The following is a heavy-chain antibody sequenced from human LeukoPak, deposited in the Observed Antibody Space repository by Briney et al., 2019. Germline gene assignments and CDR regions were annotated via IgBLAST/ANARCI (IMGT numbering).Heavy chain of an antibody. CDR1: GGSISSSSYY. D-gene: IGHD3-22*01. CDR2: IYYSGST. J-gene: IGHJ3*02. V-gene: IGHV4-39*07. CDR3: ASRDHYFDSQGGSDVFEI. Sequence: PSETLSLTCTVSGGSISSSSYYWGWVRQPPGKGLEWIGSIYYSGSTYYNPSLKSRVTISVDTSKNQFSLKLSSVTAADTAVYYCASRDHYFDSQGGSDVFEIWGQGTMVAVSS.